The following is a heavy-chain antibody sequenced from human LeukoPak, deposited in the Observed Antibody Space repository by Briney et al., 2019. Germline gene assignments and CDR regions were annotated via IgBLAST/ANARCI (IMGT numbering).Heavy chain of an antibody. CDR3: GKRLTSWELEY. D-gene: IGHD1-26*01. CDR2: IRSGGTDK. CDR1: GFTFSNYG. Sequence: GGSLRLSCAASGFTFSNYGMHWVRQAPGKGLEWVAVIRSGGTDKYYADSVKGRFTVSRDNSKDTLYLQMNSLRAEDTAVYYCGKRLTSWELEYWGQGTLVTVSS. V-gene: IGHV3-30*02. J-gene: IGHJ4*02.